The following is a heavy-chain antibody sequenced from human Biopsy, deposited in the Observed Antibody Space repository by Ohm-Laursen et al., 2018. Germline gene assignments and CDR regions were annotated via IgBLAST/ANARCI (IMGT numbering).Heavy chain of an antibody. CDR3: ARATNSTGWPYYYFYGMDV. CDR1: GGSISSDY. V-gene: IGHV4-59*01. Sequence: TLSLTWTVSGGSISSDYWSWIRQTPGKGLEWIGYIYYSGSTNYNPSFKSRVTISVDTSKNQFSLRLNSVTAADTAVYYCARATNSTGWPYYYFYGMDVWGQGTTVTVSS. D-gene: IGHD2/OR15-2a*01. J-gene: IGHJ6*02. CDR2: IYYSGST.